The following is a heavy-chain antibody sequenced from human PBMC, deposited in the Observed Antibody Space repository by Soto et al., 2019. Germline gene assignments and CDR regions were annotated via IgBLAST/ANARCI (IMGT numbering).Heavy chain of an antibody. CDR3: ASCVSPAGYPPWALRFFDL. Sequence: SETLSLTCAVSSFSISSGYYWGWVRQPPGKGLEWIGSIYHSGTTNYSPSLKSRVTISIDTSKNQFSLTLRSVTAADAAVYYCASCVSPAGYPPWALRFFDLWGRGSLATFPS. CDR1: SFSISSGYY. J-gene: IGHJ4*02. CDR2: IYHSGTT. D-gene: IGHD5-18*01. V-gene: IGHV4-38-2*01.